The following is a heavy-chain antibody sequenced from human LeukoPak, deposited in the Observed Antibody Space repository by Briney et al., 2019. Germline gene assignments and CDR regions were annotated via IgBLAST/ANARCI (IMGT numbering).Heavy chain of an antibody. V-gene: IGHV3-48*01. J-gene: IGHJ4*02. CDR1: GFTFSSYS. CDR3: ARSYGDYVGSDY. Sequence: GGSLRLSCAASGFTFSSYSMNWVRQAPGKGLEWVSYIGSSSSTVYYADSVKGRFTISRDNAKNSLYLQMNSLRAEDTAVYYCARSYGDYVGSDYWGQGTLVTVSS. D-gene: IGHD4-17*01. CDR2: IGSSSSTV.